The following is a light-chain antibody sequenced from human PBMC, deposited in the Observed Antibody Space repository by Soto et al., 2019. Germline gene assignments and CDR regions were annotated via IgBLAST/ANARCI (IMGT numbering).Light chain of an antibody. V-gene: IGKV3-11*01. J-gene: IGKJ1*01. CDR3: QQRSNWPT. CDR1: QSVSSY. Sequence: EIVLTQSPATLSLSPGERATLSCRASQSVSSYLAWYQQKPGQAPRLLLYDASNRATGIPARFSGSGSGTDFTLTISCLEPEDVAVYYCQQRSNWPTFGQGTKVEIK. CDR2: DAS.